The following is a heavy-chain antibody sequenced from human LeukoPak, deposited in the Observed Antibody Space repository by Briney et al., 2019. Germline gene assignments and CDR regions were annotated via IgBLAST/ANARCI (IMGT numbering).Heavy chain of an antibody. D-gene: IGHD6-19*01. V-gene: IGHV3-74*01. J-gene: IGHJ4*02. CDR3: ARDRPSGSANPDS. CDR1: GFTFSSYW. Sequence: GGSLRLSCAASGFTFSSYWMHWVRQAPGKGLVWVSRMNSDGSSTSYADSVKGRFTISRDNAKNTLYLQMNSLRAEDTAVYYRARDRPSGSANPDSWGQGTLVTVPS. CDR2: MNSDGSST.